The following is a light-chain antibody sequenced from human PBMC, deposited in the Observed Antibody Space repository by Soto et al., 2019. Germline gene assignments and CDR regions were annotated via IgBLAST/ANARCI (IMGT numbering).Light chain of an antibody. CDR2: KAS. J-gene: IGKJ1*01. V-gene: IGKV1-5*03. CDR1: QSISSW. Sequence: DIQMTQSPSTLSASVGDRVTITCRASQSISSWLAWYQQKPGKAPKLLIYKASSLESGVPSRFSGGGSGTEFSLTISSLQSDDFATYYCQQYNTYSWTFGQGTKVEI. CDR3: QQYNTYSWT.